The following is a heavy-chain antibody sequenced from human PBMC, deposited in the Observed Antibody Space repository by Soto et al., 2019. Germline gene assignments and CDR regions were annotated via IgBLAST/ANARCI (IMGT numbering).Heavy chain of an antibody. CDR3: ARDGYCSGGSCHYFDY. CDR1: GYTFTGYY. D-gene: IGHD2-15*01. J-gene: IGHJ4*02. Sequence: GASVKVSCKASGYTFTGYYMHWVRQAPGQGLEWMGGIIPIFGTANYAQKFQGRVTITADESTSTAYMELSSLRSEDTAVYYCARDGYCSGGSCHYFDYWGQGTLVTVSS. V-gene: IGHV1-69*13. CDR2: IIPIFGTA.